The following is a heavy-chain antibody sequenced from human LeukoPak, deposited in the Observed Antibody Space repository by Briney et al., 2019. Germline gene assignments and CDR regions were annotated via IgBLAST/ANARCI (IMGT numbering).Heavy chain of an antibody. J-gene: IGHJ5*02. CDR2: IYTSGST. Sequence: SETLSLTCTVSGGSISSYYWSWIRQPAGKGLEWIGRIYTSGSTNYNPSLKSRVTMSVDTSKNQFSLKLSSVTAADTAVYYCARLLIDRGIVGAPNAWFDPWGQGTLVTVSS. D-gene: IGHD1-26*01. CDR1: GGSISSYY. V-gene: IGHV4-4*07. CDR3: ARLLIDRGIVGAPNAWFDP.